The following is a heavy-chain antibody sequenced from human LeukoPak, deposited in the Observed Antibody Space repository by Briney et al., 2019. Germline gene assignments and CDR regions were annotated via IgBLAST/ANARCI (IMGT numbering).Heavy chain of an antibody. CDR2: INIEGSRT. Sequence: PGGSLRLSCAGSGFIFSNYWVHWVRQAPGKGLVWVSRINIEGSRTDYADSVRGRFTISRDNAKNTLYLQMNSLTAEDTAVYYCVRSMSGRNGFWGQGTVVSVSS. J-gene: IGHJ4*02. V-gene: IGHV3-74*01. D-gene: IGHD3-3*01. CDR1: GFIFSNYW. CDR3: VRSMSGRNGF.